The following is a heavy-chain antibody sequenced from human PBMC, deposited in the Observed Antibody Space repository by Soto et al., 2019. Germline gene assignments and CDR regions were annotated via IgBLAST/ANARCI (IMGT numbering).Heavy chain of an antibody. Sequence: QVQLHESGPGLVKPSETLSLTCTVSGGSISSYYWSWIRQPPGKGLERIAYIYHSGSTNYNPSLKSRVTISVDTSKNQFSLKLSSVTAADTAVYYCARTYTGYASIDYWGQGTLVTVSS. V-gene: IGHV4-59*08. D-gene: IGHD5-12*01. CDR3: ARTYTGYASIDY. J-gene: IGHJ4*02. CDR1: GGSISSYY. CDR2: IYHSGST.